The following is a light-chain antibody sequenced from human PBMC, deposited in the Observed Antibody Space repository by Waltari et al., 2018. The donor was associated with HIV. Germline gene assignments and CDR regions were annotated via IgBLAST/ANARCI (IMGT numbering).Light chain of an antibody. CDR3: QQYHNWPPVT. CDR2: DAS. V-gene: IGKV3-15*01. J-gene: IGKJ4*01. CDR1: QSVRSK. Sequence: EIELTQSPATLSVSPGESATLSCRSSQSVRSKLAWYQQNPGQAPRLLIYDASTRATGIPARFSGSGSGTEFTLTISSLQSADFAVYYCQQYHNWPPVTFGGGTKVEIK.